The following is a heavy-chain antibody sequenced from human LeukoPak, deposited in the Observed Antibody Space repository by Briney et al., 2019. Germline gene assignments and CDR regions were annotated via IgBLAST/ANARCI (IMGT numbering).Heavy chain of an antibody. CDR1: GYTFTRYY. CDR3: ASYGSGVQASFDY. J-gene: IGHJ4*02. Sequence: GASVKVSCKASGYTFTRYYMHWVRQVPGQGLEWMGVINPSDGGTSYAQKFQGRVTMTRDTSTSTVYMELSGLRSEDTAVYYCASYGSGVQASFDYWGQGTLVTVSS. CDR2: INPSDGGT. V-gene: IGHV1-46*01. D-gene: IGHD3-10*01.